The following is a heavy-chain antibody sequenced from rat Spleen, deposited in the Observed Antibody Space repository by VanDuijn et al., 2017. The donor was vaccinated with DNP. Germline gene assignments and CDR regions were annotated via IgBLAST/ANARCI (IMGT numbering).Heavy chain of an antibody. J-gene: IGHJ1*01. CDR1: GLTFSHYG. CDR3: ARGYFDF. CDR2: ISSGGDSA. Sequence: EVQVVQSGGGLVQPGRSLKLSCAVSGLTFSHYGMAWVRQAPKKGLEWVATISSGGDSAYYRDSVKGRFTISRDKAKSTLYLQMDSLRSEDTATYYCARGYFDFWGPGTMVTVSS. V-gene: IGHV5-7*01.